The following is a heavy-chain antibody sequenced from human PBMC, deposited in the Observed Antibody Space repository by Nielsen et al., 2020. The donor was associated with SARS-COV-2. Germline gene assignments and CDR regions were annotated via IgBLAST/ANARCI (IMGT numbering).Heavy chain of an antibody. CDR2: ISWNSGSI. V-gene: IGHV3-9*01. D-gene: IGHD6-19*01. CDR1: GFTFDDYA. Sequence: GGSLRLSCAASGFTFDDYAMHWVRQAPGEGLEWVSGISWNSGSIGYADSVKGRFTISRDNAKNSLYLQMNSLRAEDTALYYCAKDTAVGSYYYYMDVWGKGTTVTVSS. CDR3: AKDTAVGSYYYYMDV. J-gene: IGHJ6*03.